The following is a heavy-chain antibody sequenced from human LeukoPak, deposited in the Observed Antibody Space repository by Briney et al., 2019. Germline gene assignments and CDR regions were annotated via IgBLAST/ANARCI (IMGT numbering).Heavy chain of an antibody. Sequence: GGSLRLSCAASGFTFSSYGMHWVRQAPGKGLEWVSVIYAGGGTSYADSVKGRFTLSRDNSKNTLSLQMNSLRAEDTAVYYCARSTYGDYVFDYWGQGTLVTVSS. CDR3: ARSTYGDYVFDY. D-gene: IGHD4-17*01. CDR1: GFTFSSYG. V-gene: IGHV3-NL1*01. CDR2: IYAGGGT. J-gene: IGHJ4*02.